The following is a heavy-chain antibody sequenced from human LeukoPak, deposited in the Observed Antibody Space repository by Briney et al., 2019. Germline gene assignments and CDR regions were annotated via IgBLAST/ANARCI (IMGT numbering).Heavy chain of an antibody. CDR3: AKETFYTYYDSSGYYYPGAFDI. D-gene: IGHD3-22*01. CDR1: GFTFSSYA. CDR2: ISGSGGST. J-gene: IGHJ3*02. Sequence: GGSLRLSCAASGFTFSSYALSWVRQAPGKGLEWVSAISGSGGSTYYADSVKGRFTISRDNSKNTLYLQMNSLRAEDTAVYYCAKETFYTYYDSSGYYYPGAFDIWGQGTMVTVSS. V-gene: IGHV3-23*01.